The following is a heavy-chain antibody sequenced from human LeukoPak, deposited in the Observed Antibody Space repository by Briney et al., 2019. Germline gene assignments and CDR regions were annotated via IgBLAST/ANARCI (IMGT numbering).Heavy chain of an antibody. J-gene: IGHJ4*02. CDR2: ISSSSSYI. D-gene: IGHD1-1*01. Sequence: PGGSLRLSCAASGFTFSSYSMNWVRRAPGKGLEWVSSISSSSSYIYYADSVKGRFTISRDNAKNSLHLQMNSLRAEDTAVYYCVKDNDWAFDFWGQGTLVTVS. CDR3: VKDNDWAFDF. V-gene: IGHV3-21*06. CDR1: GFTFSSYS.